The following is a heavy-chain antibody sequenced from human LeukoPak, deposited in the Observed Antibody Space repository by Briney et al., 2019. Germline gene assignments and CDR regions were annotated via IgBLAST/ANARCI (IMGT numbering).Heavy chain of an antibody. CDR1: GYTFTSYY. J-gene: IGHJ4*02. V-gene: IGHV1-46*01. CDR2: INPSGGST. CDR3: ARDNRPTVVTLRVRGGDRSGYDY. D-gene: IGHD4-23*01. Sequence: RASVKVSCKASGYTFTSYYMHWVRQAPGQGLEWMGIINPSGGSTSYAQKFQGRVTMTRDMSTSTVYMELSSLRSEDTAVYYCARDNRPTVVTLRVRGGDRSGYDYWGQGTLVTVSS.